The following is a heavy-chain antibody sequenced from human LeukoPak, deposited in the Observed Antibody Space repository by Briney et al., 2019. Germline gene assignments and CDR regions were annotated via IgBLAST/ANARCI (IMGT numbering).Heavy chain of an antibody. V-gene: IGHV4-39*01. Sequence: SETLSLTCTVSGGCISSSSYYWGWIGQPPGKGLEWIGSIYYSGSTYYNPSLKSRVTVSVDTSKNQFSLKLSSVTAADTAVYYCARLESLELWFGAYYFDYWGQGTLVTVSS. D-gene: IGHD3-10*01. J-gene: IGHJ4*02. CDR3: ARLESLELWFGAYYFDY. CDR1: GGCISSSSYY. CDR2: IYYSGST.